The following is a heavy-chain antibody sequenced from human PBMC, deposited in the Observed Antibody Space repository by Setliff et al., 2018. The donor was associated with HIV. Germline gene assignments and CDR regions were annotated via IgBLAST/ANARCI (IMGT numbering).Heavy chain of an antibody. J-gene: IGHJ2*01. D-gene: IGHD3-3*01. CDR3: ARVHQYDFWSGYSGWYFDL. CDR1: GFTVSSNY. CDR2: IYSGGST. Sequence: GGSLRLSCAASGFTVSSNYMSWVRQAPGKGLEWVSVIYSGGSTYYADTVKGRFTISRDNSKNTLYLQINSLRAEDTAVYYCARVHQYDFWSGYSGWYFDLWGRGTLVTVSS. V-gene: IGHV3-66*02.